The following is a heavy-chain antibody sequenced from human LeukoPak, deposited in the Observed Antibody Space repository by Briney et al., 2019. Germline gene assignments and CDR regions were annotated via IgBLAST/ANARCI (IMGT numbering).Heavy chain of an antibody. CDR2: ITSSSTTT. V-gene: IGHV3-48*02. CDR3: ARDRNYYDSSGYYADFDY. Sequence: GGSLRLSCAASGFTFSSYSMNWVRQAPGKGLEWVSYITSSSTTTYYADSVKGRFTISRDNAKNSLYLQMNSLRDDDTAVCYCARDRNYYDSSGYYADFDYWGQGTLVTVSS. CDR1: GFTFSSYS. D-gene: IGHD3-22*01. J-gene: IGHJ4*02.